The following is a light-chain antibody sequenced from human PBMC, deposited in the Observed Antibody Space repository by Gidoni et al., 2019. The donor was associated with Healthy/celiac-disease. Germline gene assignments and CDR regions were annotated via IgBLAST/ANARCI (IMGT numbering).Light chain of an antibody. V-gene: IGKV3-20*01. CDR2: GAS. CDR1: QSVSSSY. Sequence: EIVLTQSPGTLSLSPGERATLSCRASQSVSSSYLAWYQQKPGQPPRLLIYGASSRATGIPDRFSGSGSGTDFTLTSSRLDPEDVAVYYCQQYGSSPLTFGGGTKVEIK. J-gene: IGKJ4*01. CDR3: QQYGSSPLT.